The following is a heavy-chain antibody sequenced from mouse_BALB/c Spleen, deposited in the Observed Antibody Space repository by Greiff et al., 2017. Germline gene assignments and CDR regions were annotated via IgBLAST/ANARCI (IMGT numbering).Heavy chain of an antibody. CDR3: ARQGKGWYFDV. CDR1: GFTFSSYA. J-gene: IGHJ1*01. CDR2: INSDGGST. V-gene: IGHV5-2*01. Sequence: EVHLVESGGGLVKPGGSLKLSCAASGFTFSSYAMSWVRKTPEKRLELVAAINSDGGSTYYPDTMERRFIISRDNTKKTLYLQMSSLRSEDTALYYCARQGKGWYFDVWGAGTTVTVSS.